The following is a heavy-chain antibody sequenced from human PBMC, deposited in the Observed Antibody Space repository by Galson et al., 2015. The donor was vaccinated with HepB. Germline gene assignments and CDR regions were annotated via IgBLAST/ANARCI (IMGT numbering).Heavy chain of an antibody. D-gene: IGHD1-14*01. CDR2: ITSSSTII. CDR3: AREAVTTYGLDV. CDR1: RFTFSNYN. J-gene: IGHJ6*02. Sequence: SLRHSCAASRFTFSNYNMNWVRQAPGKGLEWVSYITSSSTIIYYADSVKGRFTISRDNGKNSLYLQMNSLRDEDTAVYYCAREAVTTYGLDVWGQGTTVTVSS. V-gene: IGHV3-48*02.